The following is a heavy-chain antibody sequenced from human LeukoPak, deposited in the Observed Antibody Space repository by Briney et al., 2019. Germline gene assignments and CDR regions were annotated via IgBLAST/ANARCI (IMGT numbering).Heavy chain of an antibody. V-gene: IGHV4-4*09. D-gene: IGHD3-22*01. CDR1: AASISNYY. Sequence: SETLSLTCAVSAASISNYYWSWIRQAPGKGLEWIGYISTSGSTNYNPSLKSRVSISLDTSKNRFSLNLNFVAAADTAVYYCASPRSGYRYTFDYWGQGALVTVSS. J-gene: IGHJ4*02. CDR3: ASPRSGYRYTFDY. CDR2: ISTSGST.